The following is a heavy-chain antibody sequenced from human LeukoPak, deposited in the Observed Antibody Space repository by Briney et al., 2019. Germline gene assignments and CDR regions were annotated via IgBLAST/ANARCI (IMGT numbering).Heavy chain of an antibody. CDR3: ARFYGSGSNNWFDP. Sequence: SETLSLTCTVSGGSIGTYYWSWIRQPAGKGLEWIGRIYTSGSTNYNPSLKSRVTMSVDTSKNQFSLKLSSVTAADTAVYYCARFYGSGSNNWFDPWGQGTLVTVSS. J-gene: IGHJ5*02. V-gene: IGHV4-4*07. CDR1: GGSIGTYY. D-gene: IGHD3-10*01. CDR2: IYTSGST.